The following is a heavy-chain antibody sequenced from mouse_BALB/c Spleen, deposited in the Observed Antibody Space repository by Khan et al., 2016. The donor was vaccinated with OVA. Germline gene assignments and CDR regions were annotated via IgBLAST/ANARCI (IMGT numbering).Heavy chain of an antibody. CDR2: ISSGGST. CDR3: ARDYYYGTGYFDV. V-gene: IGHV5-6-5*01. J-gene: IGHJ1*01. CDR1: GFTFSSYA. Sequence: EVMLVESGGGLVKPGGSLKLSCAASGFTFSSYAMSWVRQTPEKRLEWVASISSGGSTYYPDSVKGRLTISRDNARNILYLQMSSLRSEDTAMYYCARDYYYGTGYFDVWGAGTTVTVSS. D-gene: IGHD1-1*01.